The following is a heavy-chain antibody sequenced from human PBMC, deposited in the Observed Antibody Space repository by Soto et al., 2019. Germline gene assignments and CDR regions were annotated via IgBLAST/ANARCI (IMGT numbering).Heavy chain of an antibody. Sequence: QVQLVQSGAEVKKPGASVKVSCKASGYTFTSYDINWVRQATGQGLEWMGWMNPNSGNTGYAQKFQGRVTMTRNTPITTAKRERSSLRSENTAVFYWAREMKPRGMDVGGQGTTVTVSS. CDR1: GYTFTSYD. CDR2: MNPNSGNT. J-gene: IGHJ6*02. V-gene: IGHV1-8*01. CDR3: AREMKPRGMDV.